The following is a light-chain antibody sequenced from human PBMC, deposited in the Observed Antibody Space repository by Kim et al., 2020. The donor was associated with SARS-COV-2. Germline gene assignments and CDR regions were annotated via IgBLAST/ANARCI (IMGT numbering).Light chain of an antibody. Sequence: QSVTLSCTGTSSDVGGYNYVSWYQQHPGKAPKVMIYEVSKRPSGVPDRFSGSKSGNTASLTVSGLQAEDEADYYCSSYAGSNINYVFGTGTKVTVL. CDR3: SSYAGSNINYV. J-gene: IGLJ1*01. V-gene: IGLV2-8*01. CDR1: SSDVGGYNY. CDR2: EVS.